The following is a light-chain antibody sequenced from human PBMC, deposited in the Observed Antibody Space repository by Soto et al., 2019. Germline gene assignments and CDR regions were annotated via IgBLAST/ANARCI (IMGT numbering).Light chain of an antibody. CDR3: QQYYSGPPYT. V-gene: IGKV4-1*01. Sequence: DIVMTQSPDSLAVSLGERATINCMSSQSVLYSSNNKNYLAWYQQRPGQPHKLLIYWASTRESGVPERFSGSGSRTHFTLTISSLQAEDVAVYYCQQYYSGPPYTFGQGTKLEIK. CDR1: QSVLYSSNNKNY. CDR2: WAS. J-gene: IGKJ2*01.